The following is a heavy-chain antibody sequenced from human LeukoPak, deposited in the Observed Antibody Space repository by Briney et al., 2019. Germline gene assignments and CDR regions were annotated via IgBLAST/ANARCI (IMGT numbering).Heavy chain of an antibody. CDR1: GGSFSGYY. J-gene: IGHJ6*02. V-gene: IGHV4-34*01. CDR3: ARGPDPGKVGAAIHYYYGMGV. Sequence: SETLSLTCAVYGGSFSGYYWSWIRQPPGKGLEWIGEINHSGSTNYNPSLKSRVTISVDTSKNQFSLKLSSVTAADTAVYYCARGPDPGKVGAAIHYYYGMGVWGQGTTVTVSS. D-gene: IGHD1-26*01. CDR2: INHSGST.